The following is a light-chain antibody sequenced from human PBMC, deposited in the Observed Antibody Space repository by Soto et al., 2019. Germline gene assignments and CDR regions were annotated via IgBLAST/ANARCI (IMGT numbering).Light chain of an antibody. J-gene: IGKJ1*01. V-gene: IGKV3-15*01. CDR2: GAS. CDR3: QQYSNWPVT. Sequence: EIVLTQSPATLSVSPGERTTLFCRASQSVGGNLAWYQQKPGQSPRLLVYGASGRAAGLPARFSGSGFGTEFTLTISGLLAEDFAVYYCQQYSNWPVTFGQGTKVDIK. CDR1: QSVGGN.